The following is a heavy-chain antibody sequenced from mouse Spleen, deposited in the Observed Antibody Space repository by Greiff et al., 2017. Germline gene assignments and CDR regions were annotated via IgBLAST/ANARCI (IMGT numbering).Heavy chain of an antibody. CDR2: IWRGGST. CDR1: GFSLTSYG. D-gene: IGHD3-1*01. CDR3: AKNREGSSGYEFAY. V-gene: IGHV2-5-1*01. Sequence: VQLQQSGPSLVQPSQSLSITCTVSGFSLTSYGVHWVRQSPGKGLEWLGVIWRGGSTDYNAAFMSRLSITKDNSKSQVFFKMNSLQADDTAIYYCAKNREGSSGYEFAYWGQGTLVTVSA. J-gene: IGHJ3*01.